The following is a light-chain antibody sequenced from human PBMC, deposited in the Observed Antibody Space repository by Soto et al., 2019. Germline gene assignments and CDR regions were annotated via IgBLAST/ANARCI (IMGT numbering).Light chain of an antibody. V-gene: IGKV1-39*01. J-gene: IGKJ1*01. CDR1: QTASAY. Sequence: DLQMTQSPSSLSASVGDRVTITCRASQTASAYLHWYQQKPGKAPKLLIYSSSLQSGVPSRFSASGSGTDFTLTISGLQPEDVATYYCQQSYSTPPTFGQGTKVEI. CDR2: SS. CDR3: QQSYSTPPT.